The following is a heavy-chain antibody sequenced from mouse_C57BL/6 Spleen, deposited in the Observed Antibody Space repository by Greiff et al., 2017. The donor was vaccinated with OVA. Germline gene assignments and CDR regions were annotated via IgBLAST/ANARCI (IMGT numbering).Heavy chain of an antibody. CDR2: ISSGSSTI. CDR1: GFTFSDYG. Sequence: EVQLVESGGGLVKPGGSLKLSCAASGFTFSDYGMNWVRQAPEKGLEWVAYISSGSSTIYYADTVKGRFTISSDNAKNTLFLQMTSLRSEYTAMYYCANNFAYWGQGTLVTVSA. V-gene: IGHV5-17*01. CDR3: ANNFAY. J-gene: IGHJ3*01.